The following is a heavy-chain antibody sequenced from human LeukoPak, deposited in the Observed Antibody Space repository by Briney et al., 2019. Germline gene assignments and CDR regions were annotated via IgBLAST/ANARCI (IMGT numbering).Heavy chain of an antibody. J-gene: IGHJ3*02. CDR2: ISIDGNST. Sequence: GGSLRLSCAASGFTFSTYWMHWVRQPPAKGLVWVSRISIDGNSTTYADSVKGRFTISRDNAKNTLYLQMNSLRAEDTAVYYRVREYSSSSSRAFDIWGQGTMVTVSS. D-gene: IGHD6-6*01. V-gene: IGHV3-74*01. CDR1: GFTFSTYW. CDR3: VREYSSSSSRAFDI.